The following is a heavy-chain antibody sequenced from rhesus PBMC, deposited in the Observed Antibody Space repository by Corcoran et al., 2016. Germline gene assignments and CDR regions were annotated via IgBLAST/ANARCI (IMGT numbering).Heavy chain of an antibody. Sequence: EVQLVQSGAEVKKPGASVKISCKASGYTFTDYSLHWVRPAPGKGLEWMGRVDPEDGEAIHAQKFQDRVTITADTSTDTAYMELSSLRSEDTAVYYCATGGGYSNSLDVWGRGVLVTVSS. V-gene: IGHV1-111*02. J-gene: IGHJ5-2*02. D-gene: IGHD5-24*01. CDR2: VDPEDGEA. CDR3: ATGGGYSNSLDV. CDR1: GYTFTDYS.